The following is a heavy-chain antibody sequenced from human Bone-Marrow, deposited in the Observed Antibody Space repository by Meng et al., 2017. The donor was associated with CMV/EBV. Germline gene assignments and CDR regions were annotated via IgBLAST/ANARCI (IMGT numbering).Heavy chain of an antibody. CDR2: IKFDGGEI. CDR1: GFTFSSSW. J-gene: IGHJ4*02. CDR3: ATFGVTTPVVY. D-gene: IGHD3-3*01. Sequence: GGSLRPSCAASGFTFSSSWMSWVRQAPGKGLEWVANIKFDGGEIYYVDPVKGRFTISRDNSKNTLYLQRNSLRAEDTAVYYCATFGVTTPVVYWGQGTLVTVSS. V-gene: IGHV3-7*03.